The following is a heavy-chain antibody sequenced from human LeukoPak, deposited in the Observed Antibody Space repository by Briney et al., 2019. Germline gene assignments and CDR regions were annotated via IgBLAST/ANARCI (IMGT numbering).Heavy chain of an antibody. D-gene: IGHD3-10*01. CDR1: GFTFDDYA. V-gene: IGHV3-9*01. CDR3: AGVHITMIRGINSFDY. Sequence: GGSLRLSCAASGFTFDDYAMHWVRQAPGKGLEWVSGISWNSGSIGYADSVKGRFTISRDNAKNSLYLQMNSLRAEDTVVYYCAGVHITMIRGINSFDYWGQGTLVTVSS. J-gene: IGHJ4*02. CDR2: ISWNSGSI.